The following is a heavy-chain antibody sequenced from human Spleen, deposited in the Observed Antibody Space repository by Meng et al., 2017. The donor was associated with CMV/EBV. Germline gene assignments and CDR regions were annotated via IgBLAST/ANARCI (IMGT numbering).Heavy chain of an antibody. CDR1: GFTFSSYG. J-gene: IGHJ4*02. V-gene: IGHV3-30*02. CDR3: AKDPGLRGSYYYDSSGFDY. Sequence: GESLKISCAASGFTFSSYGMHWVRQAPGKGLEWVAFIRYDGSNKYYADSVKGRFTISRDNSKNTLYLKMNSLRAEDTAVYYCAKDPGLRGSYYYDSSGFDYWGQGTLVTVSS. CDR2: IRYDGSNK. D-gene: IGHD3-22*01.